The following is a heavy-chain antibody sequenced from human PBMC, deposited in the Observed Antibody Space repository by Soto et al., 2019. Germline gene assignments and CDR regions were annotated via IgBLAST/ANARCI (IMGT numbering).Heavy chain of an antibody. V-gene: IGHV4-39*01. CDR2: MYSSGNT. Sequence: QLQLQESGPGLVKPSETLSLTCTVSAGSISRSNYYWGWIRQPPGKGLEWIGSMYSSGNTYYNPSIKSRVTKSVDTSKNQFSLKLTSVTAADTAVYYCARQPYDSSGYYYGAWGQGTLVTVSS. J-gene: IGHJ5*02. CDR3: ARQPYDSSGYYYGA. CDR1: AGSISRSNYY. D-gene: IGHD3-22*01.